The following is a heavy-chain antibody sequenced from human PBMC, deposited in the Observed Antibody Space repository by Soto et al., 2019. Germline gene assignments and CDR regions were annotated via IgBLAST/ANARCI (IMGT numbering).Heavy chain of an antibody. J-gene: IGHJ4*02. Sequence: QVQLVQSGAEVKNPGASVRISCKTSGYTFTKYYIQWMRQAPGRGLDWVGLINPSTVVTVYAPTLRCRVTVTMDTSTTTVYLEVTMLRSDDTAIYYCVRSSIMGPSTRVDQWGQGTLVSVSS. D-gene: IGHD6-19*01. CDR2: INPSTVVT. CDR1: GYTFTKYY. CDR3: VRSSIMGPSTRVDQ. V-gene: IGHV1-46*04.